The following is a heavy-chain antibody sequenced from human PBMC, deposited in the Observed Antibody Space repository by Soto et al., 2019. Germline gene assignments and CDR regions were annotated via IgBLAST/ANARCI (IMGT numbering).Heavy chain of an antibody. Sequence: GGSLRLSCAASGFTFSSYGMHWVRQAPGKGLEWVAVISYDGSNKYYADSVKGRFTISRDNSKNTLYLQMNSLRAEDTAVYYCWVAYYDSSGYYPLNYYYYGMDVWGQGTTVTVSS. CDR3: WVAYYDSSGYYPLNYYYYGMDV. CDR2: ISYDGSNK. D-gene: IGHD3-22*01. J-gene: IGHJ6*02. CDR1: GFTFSSYG. V-gene: IGHV3-30*03.